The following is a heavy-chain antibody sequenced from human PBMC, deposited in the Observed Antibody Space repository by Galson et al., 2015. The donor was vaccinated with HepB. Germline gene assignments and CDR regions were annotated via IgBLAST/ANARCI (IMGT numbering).Heavy chain of an antibody. V-gene: IGHV4-59*01. CDR2: IYSSGST. Sequence: SETLSLTCTVSGDSISTYYRSWIRQPPGKGLEWIGYIYSSGSTNYNPSLKSRVTISVDTSKNQFSLKLNSVTAADTAIYYCARDAVSRAFDIWGQGTMVAVSP. J-gene: IGHJ3*02. CDR1: GDSISTYY. CDR3: ARDAVSRAFDI.